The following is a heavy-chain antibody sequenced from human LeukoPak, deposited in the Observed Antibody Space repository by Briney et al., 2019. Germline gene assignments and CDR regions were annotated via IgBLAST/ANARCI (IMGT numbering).Heavy chain of an antibody. CDR1: GGSIRNYC. D-gene: IGHD1-26*01. J-gene: IGHJ2*01. Sequence: PSETLSLTCTVSGGSIRNYCWSWIRQPPGKGLEWIGYIYYIGNTNYNPSLKSRVTISVDTSKNQFSLQLSSVTAADAAVYYCAREDSLYSGSYYHWYFDLWGRGTLVTVSS. CDR3: AREDSLYSGSYYHWYFDL. CDR2: IYYIGNT. V-gene: IGHV4-59*01.